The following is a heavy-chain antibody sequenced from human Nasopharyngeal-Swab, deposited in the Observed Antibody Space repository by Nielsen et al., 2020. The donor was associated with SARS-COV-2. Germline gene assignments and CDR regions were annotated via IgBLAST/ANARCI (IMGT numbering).Heavy chain of an antibody. D-gene: IGHD3-10*01. CDR1: GFTFSNAW. CDR2: IKSKTDGGTT. CDR3: TTDLMVRGVFPWLYYYYGMDV. V-gene: IGHV3-15*01. J-gene: IGHJ6*02. Sequence: GGSLRLSCAASGFTFSNAWMSWVRQAPGKGLEWVGRIKSKTDGGTTDYAAPVKGRFTISRDDSKNTLYLQMNSLKTEDTAVYYCTTDLMVRGVFPWLYYYYGMDVWGQGTTVTVSS.